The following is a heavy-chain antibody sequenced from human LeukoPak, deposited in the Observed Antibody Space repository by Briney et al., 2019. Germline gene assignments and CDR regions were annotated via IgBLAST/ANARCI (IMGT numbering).Heavy chain of an antibody. V-gene: IGHV3-74*01. CDR3: ASDVWFTTVTPQVDY. Sequence: GGSLRLSCAASVFTFDDYAMLWLRQTPGKGLVWVSRIYSDENRTRYADSVKGRFTIYRDNAKNSVYLQMNSLRAEDTAVYYCASDVWFTTVTPQVDYWGQGTLVTVSS. D-gene: IGHD4-17*01. CDR1: VFTFDDYA. J-gene: IGHJ4*02. CDR2: IYSDENRT.